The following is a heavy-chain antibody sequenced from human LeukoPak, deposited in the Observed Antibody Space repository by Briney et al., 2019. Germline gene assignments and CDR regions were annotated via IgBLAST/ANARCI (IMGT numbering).Heavy chain of an antibody. CDR2: INHSGST. CDR1: GGSFSGYY. J-gene: IGHJ6*02. V-gene: IGHV4-34*01. D-gene: IGHD3-10*01. Sequence: PSETLSLTCAVYGGSFSGYYWSWIRQPPGKGLEWIGEINHSGSTNYNPSLKSRVTISVDTSKNQFSLKLSSVTAADTAVYYCARVDGWFGELLYPIYYYYGMDVWGQGTTVTVSS. CDR3: ARVDGWFGELLYPIYYYYGMDV.